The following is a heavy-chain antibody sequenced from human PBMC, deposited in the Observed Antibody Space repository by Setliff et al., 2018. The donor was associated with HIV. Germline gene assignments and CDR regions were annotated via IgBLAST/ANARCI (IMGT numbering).Heavy chain of an antibody. V-gene: IGHV4-39*01. Sequence: PSETLSLTCTVSGGSISSGGPGYYWGWVRQPPGGGLEWIGSVYYSGSTYYNPSLRSRVTISVDTSKNQFSLKLRSVTAADTAVYYCARQPLYNDYDWRSYYFDYWGQGSLVTVSS. D-gene: IGHD5-12*01. CDR2: VYYSGST. CDR3: ARQPLYNDYDWRSYYFDY. J-gene: IGHJ4*02. CDR1: GGSISSGGPGYY.